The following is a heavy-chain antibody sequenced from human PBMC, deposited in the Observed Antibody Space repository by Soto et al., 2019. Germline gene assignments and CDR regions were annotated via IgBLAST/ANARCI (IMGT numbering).Heavy chain of an antibody. CDR2: TIPILAIA. CDR1: GGTFSSYT. V-gene: IGHV1-69*08. D-gene: IGHD3-22*01. J-gene: IGHJ5*02. Sequence: QVQLVQSGAEVKKPGSSVKVSCKASGGTFSSYTISWVRQAPGQGLEWMGRTIPILAIANYSQKFQGRVTITADKSTSTAYMELSSLSSDDTAVYYCARELKDRSGSYPNWFDPWGKGTLVTVAS. CDR3: ARELKDRSGSYPNWFDP.